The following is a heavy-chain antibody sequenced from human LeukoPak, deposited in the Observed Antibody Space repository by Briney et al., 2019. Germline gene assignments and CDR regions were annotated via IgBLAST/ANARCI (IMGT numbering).Heavy chain of an antibody. CDR1: GYTFTGYY. CDR2: INPNSGGT. Sequence: ASVTVSCKASGYTFTGYYIHWVRQAPGQGLEWMGRINPNSGGTNYAQKFQGRVTMTRDTSISTAYMELSRLRSDDTAVYYCARSDQLLSDAFDIWGQGTMVTVSS. J-gene: IGHJ3*02. D-gene: IGHD2-2*01. CDR3: ARSDQLLSDAFDI. V-gene: IGHV1-2*06.